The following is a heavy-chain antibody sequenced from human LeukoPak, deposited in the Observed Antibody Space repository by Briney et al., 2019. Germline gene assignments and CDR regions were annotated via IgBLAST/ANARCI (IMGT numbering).Heavy chain of an antibody. CDR2: ISSSSSTI. Sequence: GGSLRLSCAASGFIFSSYGMNWVRQAPGKGLEWVSYISSSSSTIYYADSVKGRFTISRDNAKNSLYLQMNSLRAEDMAVYYCAKGGLLWFGEFQGANDYWGQGTLVTVSS. CDR1: GFIFSSYG. J-gene: IGHJ4*02. V-gene: IGHV3-48*01. D-gene: IGHD3-10*01. CDR3: AKGGLLWFGEFQGANDY.